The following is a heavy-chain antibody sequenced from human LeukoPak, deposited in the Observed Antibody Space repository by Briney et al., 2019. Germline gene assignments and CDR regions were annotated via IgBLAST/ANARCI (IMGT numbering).Heavy chain of an antibody. CDR3: ARERWYGSGSYWPKYFDY. CDR1: GGSISSYY. CDR2: IYTSGST. V-gene: IGHV4-4*07. D-gene: IGHD3-10*01. Sequence: SETLSLTCTDSGGSISSYYWSWIRQPPGKGLEWIGRIYTSGSTNYNPSLKSRVTMSVDTSKNQFSLKLSSVTAADTAVYYCARERWYGSGSYWPKYFDYWGQGTLVTVSS. J-gene: IGHJ4*02.